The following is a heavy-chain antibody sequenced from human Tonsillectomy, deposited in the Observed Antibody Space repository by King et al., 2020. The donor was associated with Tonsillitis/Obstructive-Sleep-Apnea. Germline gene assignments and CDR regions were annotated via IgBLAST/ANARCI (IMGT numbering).Heavy chain of an antibody. J-gene: IGHJ5*02. CDR2: IFYDGSNK. V-gene: IGHV3-30*04. CDR1: GFAFSNFA. D-gene: IGHD4-23*01. Sequence: VQLVESGGGVVQPGKSLRLSCAASGFAFSNFAIHWVRQPPGKGLEWVAVIFYDGSNKYYADSVKGRFTVSRDNSKNTLYLQMNSLRPEDTAVYYCARDSIGGYSRQGSWFDPWGQGTLVTASS. CDR3: ARDSIGGYSRQGSWFDP.